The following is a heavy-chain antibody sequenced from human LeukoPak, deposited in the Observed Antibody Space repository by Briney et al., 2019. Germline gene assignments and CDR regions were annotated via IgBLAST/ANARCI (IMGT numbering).Heavy chain of an antibody. D-gene: IGHD6-19*01. CDR2: INHSGST. V-gene: IGHV4-34*01. J-gene: IGHJ4*02. CDR3: ARGDLGYSSGWYYFDY. CDR1: GGSFSGYY. Sequence: SETLSLTCAVYGGSFSGYYWSWIRQPPGKGLEWIGEINHSGSTNYNPSLKSRVTISVDTSKNQFSQKLSSVTAADTAVYYCARGDLGYSSGWYYFDYWGQGTLVTVSS.